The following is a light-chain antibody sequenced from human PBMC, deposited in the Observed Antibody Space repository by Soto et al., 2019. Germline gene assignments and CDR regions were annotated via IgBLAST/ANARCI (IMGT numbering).Light chain of an antibody. V-gene: IGKV3-20*01. Sequence: EIVLTQSPGTLFLSPGERATLSCRASQSVSSSYLAWYQQKPGQAPRLLIYGASSRATGIPDRFSGSGSGTDFTLTISRLEPEECAVYYCQQYGSSSITVGQGTRLETK. CDR1: QSVSSSY. CDR2: GAS. J-gene: IGKJ5*01. CDR3: QQYGSSSIT.